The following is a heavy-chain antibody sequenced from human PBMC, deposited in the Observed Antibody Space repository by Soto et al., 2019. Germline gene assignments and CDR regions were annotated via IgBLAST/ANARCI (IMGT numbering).Heavy chain of an antibody. CDR3: ARERPDGARLDP. CDR2: IYYSGST. Sequence: QVQLQESGPGLVKPSQTLSLTCTVSGGSISSGDYYWSWIRQPPGKGLEWIGYIYYSGSTYYNPSRKRRVSIPVXXSKNQCSLKLSSVTAADTAVYYCARERPDGARLDPWGQGTLVTVSS. CDR1: GGSISSGDYY. D-gene: IGHD6-6*01. J-gene: IGHJ5*02. V-gene: IGHV4-30-4*01.